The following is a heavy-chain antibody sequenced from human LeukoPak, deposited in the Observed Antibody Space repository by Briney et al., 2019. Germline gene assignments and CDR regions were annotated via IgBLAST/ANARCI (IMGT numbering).Heavy chain of an antibody. CDR1: GFTFSSYS. J-gene: IGHJ4*02. V-gene: IGHV3-23*01. CDR2: ISGSGGST. D-gene: IGHD6-19*01. Sequence: GGSLRLSCAASGFTFSSYSMNWVRQAPGKGLEWVSAISGSGGSTYYADSVKGRFTISRDNSKNTLYLQMNSLRAEDTAVYYCAKDVALWGIAVAGTNFDYWGQGTLVTVSS. CDR3: AKDVALWGIAVAGTNFDY.